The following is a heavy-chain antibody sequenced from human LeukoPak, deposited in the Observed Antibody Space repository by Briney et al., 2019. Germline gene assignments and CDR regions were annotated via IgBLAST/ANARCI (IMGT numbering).Heavy chain of an antibody. J-gene: IGHJ4*02. CDR1: GGSFSGYY. CDR2: INHSGST. V-gene: IGHV4-34*01. Sequence: PSETLSLTCGVYGGSFSGYYWSWIRQPPGKGLEWIGEINHSGSTNYNPSLKSRVTISVDTSKNQFSLKLSSVTAADTAVYYCATTRGGCSGGSCYYFDYWGQGTLVTVSS. D-gene: IGHD2-15*01. CDR3: ATTRGGCSGGSCYYFDY.